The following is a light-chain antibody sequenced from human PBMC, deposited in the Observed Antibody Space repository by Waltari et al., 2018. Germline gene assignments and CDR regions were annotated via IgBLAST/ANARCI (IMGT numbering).Light chain of an antibody. CDR2: VNSDGSH. V-gene: IGLV4-69*01. J-gene: IGLJ3*02. CDR1: SGHSSNI. CDR3: QTGGHGTWV. Sequence: QLVLTQSPSASASLVASVKLTCTLDSGHSSNIIAWLQQQPEKGPRYLMRVNSDGSHSKGDEIPDRFSGSSSGAERYLTISSLQSEDEADYYCQTGGHGTWVFGGGTKLTVL.